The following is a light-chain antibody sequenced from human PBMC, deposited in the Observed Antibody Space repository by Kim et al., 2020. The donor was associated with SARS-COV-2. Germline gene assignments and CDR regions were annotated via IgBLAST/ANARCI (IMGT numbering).Light chain of an antibody. CDR3: QQYNNWPPIT. CDR1: QSVSSN. CDR2: GAS. Sequence: EKVMTQSPTTLSVSPGARATLSCRASQSVSSNLAWYQQKPGQAPRLLIYGASTRATGIPARFSGSGSGTEFTLTISSLQSEDFAVYYCQQYNNWPPITFGQGTRLEIK. J-gene: IGKJ5*01. V-gene: IGKV3-15*01.